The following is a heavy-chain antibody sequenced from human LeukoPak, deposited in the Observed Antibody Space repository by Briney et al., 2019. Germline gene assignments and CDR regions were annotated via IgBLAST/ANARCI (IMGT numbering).Heavy chain of an antibody. D-gene: IGHD2-15*01. Sequence: GGSLRLSCAGSGFTFSSYWMSWVRQAPGKGLEWVANIKQDGSEKYYVDSVKGRFTISRDNAKNSLYLQMNSLRAEDTAVYYCARDIEDCSGGSCYSAWFDYWGQGTLVTVSS. CDR2: IKQDGSEK. V-gene: IGHV3-7*03. J-gene: IGHJ4*02. CDR1: GFTFSSYW. CDR3: ARDIEDCSGGSCYSAWFDY.